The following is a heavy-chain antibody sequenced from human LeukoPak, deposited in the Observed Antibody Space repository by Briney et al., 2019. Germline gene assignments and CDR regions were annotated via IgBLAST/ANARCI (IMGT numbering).Heavy chain of an antibody. V-gene: IGHV3-30*04. J-gene: IGHJ4*02. CDR3: ARERTSGYDDFDY. CDR2: ISYDGSNK. Sequence: PGRSLRLSCAASGFTFSSYAMHWVRQAPGKGLEWVAVISYDGSNKYYADSVKGRFTISRDNSKNTLYLQMNSLRAEDTAVYYCARERTSGYDDFDYWGQGTLVTVSS. CDR1: GFTFSSYA. D-gene: IGHD5-12*01.